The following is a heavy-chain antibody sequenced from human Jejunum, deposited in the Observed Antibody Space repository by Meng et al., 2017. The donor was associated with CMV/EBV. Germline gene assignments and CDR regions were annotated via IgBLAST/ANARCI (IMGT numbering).Heavy chain of an antibody. CDR1: GFDFRRYG. CDR2: IGYDGSGE. CDR3: AKNRVSYTSSRVLDY. J-gene: IGHJ4*02. D-gene: IGHD6-6*01. Sequence: GFDFRRYGMHGVRQAPGKGLEWAAIIGYDGSGEEFGDSVKGRFTISRDNSKTTLYLHMNSLRAEDTAVYYCAKNRVSYTSSRVLDYWGQGTQVTVSS. V-gene: IGHV3-33*06.